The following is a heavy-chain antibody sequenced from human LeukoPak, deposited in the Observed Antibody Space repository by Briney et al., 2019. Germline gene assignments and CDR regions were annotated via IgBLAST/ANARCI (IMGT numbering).Heavy chain of an antibody. Sequence: ASVKVSCKASGYTFTSYYMHWVRQAPGQGLEWMGIINPSGGSTSYAQKFQGRVTITADESTSTAYMELSSLRSEDTAVYYCAIVQESVEMATIYDYWGQGTLVTVSS. D-gene: IGHD5-24*01. J-gene: IGHJ4*02. CDR1: GYTFTSYY. CDR3: AIVQESVEMATIYDY. V-gene: IGHV1-46*01. CDR2: INPSGGST.